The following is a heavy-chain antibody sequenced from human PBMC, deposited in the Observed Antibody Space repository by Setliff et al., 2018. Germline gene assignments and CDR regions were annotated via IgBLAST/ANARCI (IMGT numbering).Heavy chain of an antibody. D-gene: IGHD2-15*01. J-gene: IGHJ3*02. Sequence: ASVKVSCKASAYILSSYGISWVRQAPGEGLEWMGWISPYNGVTSYAQRFQGRVTMTTDTSTSAAYLEPMSLRSDDTAVYYCAISSLSVCSGDTCPNAFDIWGQGTMVTVSS. CDR2: ISPYNGVT. V-gene: IGHV1-18*01. CDR1: AYILSSYG. CDR3: AISSLSVCSGDTCPNAFDI.